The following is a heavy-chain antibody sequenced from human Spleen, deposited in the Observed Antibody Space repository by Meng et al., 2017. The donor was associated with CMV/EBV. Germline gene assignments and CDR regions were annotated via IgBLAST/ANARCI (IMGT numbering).Heavy chain of an antibody. V-gene: IGHV4-59*01. CDR1: GGSISSYY. J-gene: IGHJ6*02. Sequence: SETLSLTCTVSGGSISSYYWSWIRQPPGKGLEWIGYIYYSGSTNYNPSLKSRVTISVDTSKNQFSLKLSSVTAADTAVYYCARGGVVPAAIGHYYYYGMDVWGQGTTVTVSS. D-gene: IGHD2-2*01. CDR3: ARGGVVPAAIGHYYYYGMDV. CDR2: IYYSGST.